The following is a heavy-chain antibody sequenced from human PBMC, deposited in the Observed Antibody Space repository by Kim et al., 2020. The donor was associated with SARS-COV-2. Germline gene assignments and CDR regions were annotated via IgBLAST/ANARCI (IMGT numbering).Heavy chain of an antibody. J-gene: IGHJ4*02. CDR2: IKSKTDGGTT. CDR1: GFTFNDAW. Sequence: GGSLRLSCAASGFTFNDAWMSWVRQAPGKGLEWVGRIKSKTDGGTTEYAVPGKDRITISRDESRKTVYLQMSSPKTEDTELYCCTTDSSYWGSRCHFDYWGRGTQVTVSS. V-gene: IGHV3-15*01. CDR3: TTDSSYWGSRCHFDY. D-gene: IGHD3-10*01.